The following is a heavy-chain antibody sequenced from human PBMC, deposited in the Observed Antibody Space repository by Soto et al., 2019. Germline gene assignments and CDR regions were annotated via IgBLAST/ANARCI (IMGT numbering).Heavy chain of an antibody. J-gene: IGHJ3*02. D-gene: IGHD4-17*01. CDR3: AAGHQTYGPDAFDI. V-gene: IGHV1-58*01. CDR2: IVVGSGNT. CDR1: GFTFTSSA. Sequence: SVKVSCKASGFTFTSSAVQWVRQARGQRLEWIGWIVVGSGNTNYAQKFQERVTITRDMSTSTAYMELSSLRSEDTAVYYCAAGHQTYGPDAFDIWGQGTMVTVSS.